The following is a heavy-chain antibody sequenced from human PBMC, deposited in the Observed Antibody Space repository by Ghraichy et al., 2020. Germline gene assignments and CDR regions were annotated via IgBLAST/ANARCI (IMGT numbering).Heavy chain of an antibody. CDR1: AFSLSTSGEG. CDR3: AHRRVDSSSLDY. Sequence: SGTTLVKPTQTLTLTCTFSAFSLSTSGEGVGWIRQPPGKALEWLALINWDDDKRYTPSLKSRLTIMKDTSKNQVVLTMTNMDPVDTATYYCAHRRVDSSSLDYWGQGTLVTVSS. CDR2: INWDDDK. D-gene: IGHD6-6*01. V-gene: IGHV2-5*02. J-gene: IGHJ4*02.